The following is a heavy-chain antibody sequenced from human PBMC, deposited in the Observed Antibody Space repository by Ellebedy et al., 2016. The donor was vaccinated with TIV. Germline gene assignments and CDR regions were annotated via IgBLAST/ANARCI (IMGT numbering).Heavy chain of an antibody. V-gene: IGHV1-24*01. CDR2: FDPEDGET. CDR3: ATVRSLLYSSGWYLDY. J-gene: IGHJ4*02. CDR1: GYTLTELS. Sequence: ASVKVSXXVSGYTLTELSMHWVRQAPGKGLEWMGGFDPEDGETIYAQKFQGRVTMTEDTSTDTAYMELSSLRSEDTAVYYCATVRSLLYSSGWYLDYWGQGTLVTVSS. D-gene: IGHD6-19*01.